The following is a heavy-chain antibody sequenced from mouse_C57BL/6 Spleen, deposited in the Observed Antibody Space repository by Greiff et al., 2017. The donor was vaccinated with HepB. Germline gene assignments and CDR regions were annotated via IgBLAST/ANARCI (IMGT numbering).Heavy chain of an antibody. CDR2: IYPGDGDT. Sequence: QVQLKESGAELVKPGASVKISCKALGNAFSTYWLNGVKQRPGKGLEWIGQIYPGDGDTNYNGKFKGKATLTADKSSSTAYMQLSSLTSEDSAVYFCARLSSYDGCLDYWGQGTTLTVSS. CDR3: ARLSSYDGCLDY. CDR1: GNAFSTYW. D-gene: IGHD2-3*01. V-gene: IGHV1-80*01. J-gene: IGHJ2*01.